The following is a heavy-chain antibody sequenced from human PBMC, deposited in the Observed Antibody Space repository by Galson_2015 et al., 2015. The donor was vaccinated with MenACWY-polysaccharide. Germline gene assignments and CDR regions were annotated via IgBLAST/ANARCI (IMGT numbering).Heavy chain of an antibody. V-gene: IGHV3-49*04. Sequence: SLRLSCAASGFTFGDYAMAWVRQAPGKGLEWVGFIRCKASGETTGYAASGKGRFTISREDSRSTAYLQMNSLQAEDTGIYYCTRDRPIDYWGQGTLVTVSS. CDR3: TRDRPIDY. J-gene: IGHJ4*02. CDR2: IRCKASGETT. CDR1: GFTFGDYA.